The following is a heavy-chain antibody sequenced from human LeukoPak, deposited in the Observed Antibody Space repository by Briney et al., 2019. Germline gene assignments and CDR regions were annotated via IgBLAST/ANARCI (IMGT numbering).Heavy chain of an antibody. Sequence: PSEALSLTCTVSGGSISSGGYYWSWIRQHPGKGLERIGYIYYSGSTYYNPSLKSRVIISVDTSKNHFSLKLSSVTAADTTVYYCARGSVGAFDYWGQGTLVTVSS. D-gene: IGHD1-26*01. CDR3: ARGSVGAFDY. V-gene: IGHV4-31*03. J-gene: IGHJ4*02. CDR1: GGSISSGGYY. CDR2: IYYSGST.